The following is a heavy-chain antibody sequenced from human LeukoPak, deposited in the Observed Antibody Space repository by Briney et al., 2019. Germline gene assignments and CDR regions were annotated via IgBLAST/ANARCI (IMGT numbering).Heavy chain of an antibody. CDR2: ISGSGGST. Sequence: GGSLRLSCAASGFTFSSYAMSWVRQAPGKGLEWVSAISGSGGSTYYADSVKGRFTISRDNSKNTLYLQMDSLRAEDTAVYYCAKASPSSSWTPEYFDYWGQGTLVTVSS. CDR1: GFTFSSYA. V-gene: IGHV3-23*01. CDR3: AKASPSSSWTPEYFDY. J-gene: IGHJ4*02. D-gene: IGHD6-13*01.